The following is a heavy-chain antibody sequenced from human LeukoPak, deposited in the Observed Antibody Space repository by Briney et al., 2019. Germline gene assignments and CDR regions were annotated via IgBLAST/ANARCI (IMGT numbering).Heavy chain of an antibody. V-gene: IGHV3-7*01. Sequence: GGSLRLSCAASVFTFSSYWMSWVRQAPGKGLEWVANIKQDGSEKYYVDSVKGRFTISRDNAKNSLYLQMNSLRAEDTAVYYCARELAAGTPNTLDYWGQGTLVTVSS. J-gene: IGHJ4*02. CDR2: IKQDGSEK. CDR3: ARELAAGTPNTLDY. D-gene: IGHD6-19*01. CDR1: VFTFSSYW.